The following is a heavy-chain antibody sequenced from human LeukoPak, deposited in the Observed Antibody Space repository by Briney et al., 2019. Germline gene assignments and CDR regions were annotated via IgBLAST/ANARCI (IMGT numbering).Heavy chain of an antibody. CDR1: GGSFSGYY. Sequence: SETLPLTCAVYGGSFSGYYWSWIRQPPGKGLEWIGEINHSGSTNYNPSLKSRVTISVDTSKNQFSLKLSSVTAADTAVYYCARSRIAAAPRGPRYFDLWGRGTLVTVSS. CDR2: INHSGST. J-gene: IGHJ2*01. V-gene: IGHV4-34*01. CDR3: ARSRIAAAPRGPRYFDL. D-gene: IGHD6-13*01.